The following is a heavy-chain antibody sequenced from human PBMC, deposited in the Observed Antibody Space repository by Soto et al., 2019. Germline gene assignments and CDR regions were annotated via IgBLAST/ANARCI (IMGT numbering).Heavy chain of an antibody. V-gene: IGHV3-53*01. D-gene: IGHD3-22*01. Sequence: GGSLRLSCAASGFTVSSNYMSWVRQAPGKGLEWVSVIYSGGSTYYADSVKGRFTISRDNSKNTLYLQMNSLRAEDTAVYYCARPLSLTYYYDSSGDPNQDYWGQGT. CDR2: IYSGGST. J-gene: IGHJ4*02. CDR1: GFTVSSNY. CDR3: ARPLSLTYYYDSSGDPNQDY.